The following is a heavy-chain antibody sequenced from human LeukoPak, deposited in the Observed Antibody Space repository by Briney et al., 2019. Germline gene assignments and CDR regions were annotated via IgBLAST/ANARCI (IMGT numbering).Heavy chain of an antibody. CDR3: ARDVAVAEKQVNWFDA. D-gene: IGHD6-19*01. CDR1: GYTFTGYY. Sequence: ASVKVSCKASGYTFTGYYMHWVRQAPGQGLEWMGWINPNSGGTNYAQKFQGRVTMTRDTSISTAYMELSRLRSDDTAVYYCARDVAVAEKQVNWFDAECQGPLVLVSS. J-gene: IGHJ5*02. V-gene: IGHV1-2*02. CDR2: INPNSGGT.